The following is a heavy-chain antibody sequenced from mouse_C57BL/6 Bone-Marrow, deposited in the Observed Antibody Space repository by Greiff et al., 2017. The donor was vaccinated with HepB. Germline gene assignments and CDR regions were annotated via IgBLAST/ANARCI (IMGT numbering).Heavy chain of an antibody. J-gene: IGHJ3*01. CDR1: GFTFSDYG. Sequence: DVKLVESGGGLVKPGGSLKLSCAASGFTFSDYGMHWVRQAPEKGLEWVAYISSGSSTIYYADTVKGRFTISRDNAKNTLFLQMTSLRSEDTAMYYCARALWLRRGFAYWGQGTLVTVSA. CDR2: ISSGSSTI. V-gene: IGHV5-17*01. D-gene: IGHD2-2*01. CDR3: ARALWLRRGFAY.